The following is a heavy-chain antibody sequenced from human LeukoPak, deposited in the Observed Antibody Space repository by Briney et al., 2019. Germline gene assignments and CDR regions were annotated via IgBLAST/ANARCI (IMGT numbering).Heavy chain of an antibody. CDR2: FDPEDGET. D-gene: IGHD1-7*01. CDR1: GYTLTELS. J-gene: IGHJ4*02. CDR3: ATHGVGLELRGDYFDY. V-gene: IGHV1-24*01. Sequence: ASVKVSCKVSGYTLTELSMHWVRQAPGKGLEWMGGFDPEDGETIYAQKFQGRVTMTEDTSTDTAYMELSSLRSEDTAVYYCATHGVGLELRGDYFDYWGQGTLVTVSS.